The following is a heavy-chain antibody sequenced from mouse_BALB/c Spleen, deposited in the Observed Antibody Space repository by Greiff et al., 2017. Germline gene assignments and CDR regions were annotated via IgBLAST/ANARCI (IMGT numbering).Heavy chain of an antibody. D-gene: IGHD1-1*01. Sequence: EVKLQESGGGLVQPGGSMKLSCVASGFTFSNYWMNWVRQSPEKGLEWVAEIRLKSNNYATHYAESVKGRFTISRDDSKSSVYLQMNNLRAEDTGIYYCTRRDYYGSSYVLYAMDYWGQGTSVTVSS. V-gene: IGHV6-6*02. CDR3: TRRDYYGSSYVLYAMDY. CDR2: IRLKSNNYAT. J-gene: IGHJ4*01. CDR1: GFTFSNYW.